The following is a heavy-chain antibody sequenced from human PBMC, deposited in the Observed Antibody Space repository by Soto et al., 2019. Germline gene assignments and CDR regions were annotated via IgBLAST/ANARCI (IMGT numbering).Heavy chain of an antibody. J-gene: IGHJ6*03. CDR1: GYTFTSYA. Sequence: ASVKVSCKASGYTFTSYAMHWVRQAPGQRLEWMGWINAGNGNTKYSQKFQGRVTITRDTSASTAYMELSSLRSEDTAVYYCARDGVVVVPAAMRKYYYYYMDVWGKGTTVTVSS. V-gene: IGHV1-3*01. CDR2: INAGNGNT. CDR3: ARDGVVVVPAAMRKYYYYYMDV. D-gene: IGHD2-2*01.